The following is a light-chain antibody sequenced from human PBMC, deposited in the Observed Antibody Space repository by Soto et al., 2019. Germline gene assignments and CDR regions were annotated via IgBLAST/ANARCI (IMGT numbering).Light chain of an antibody. CDR3: QVWDSSSDQQGV. CDR2: YDS. CDR1: NIGSKS. J-gene: IGLJ2*01. V-gene: IGLV3-21*04. Sequence: SYELTQPPSVSVAPGKTARITCGGNNIGSKSVHWYQQKPGQAPVLVIYYDSDRPSGIPERFSGSNSGNTATLTISRVEAGDEADYYWQVWDSSSDQQGVFGGGTKLTVL.